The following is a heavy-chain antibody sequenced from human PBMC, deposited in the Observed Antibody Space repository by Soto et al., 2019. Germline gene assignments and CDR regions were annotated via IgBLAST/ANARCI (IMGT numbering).Heavy chain of an antibody. CDR3: ATPYSSSDYYYYYGMDV. CDR1: GYSFTSHW. J-gene: IGHJ6*02. CDR2: IDPSDSYT. V-gene: IGHV5-10-1*01. Sequence: GESLKISCKGSGYSFTSHWISWVRQMPGKGLEWMGRIDPSDSYTNYSPSFQGHVTISADKSISTAYLQWSSLKASDTAMYYCATPYSSSDYYYYYGMDVWGQGTTVTVSS. D-gene: IGHD6-6*01.